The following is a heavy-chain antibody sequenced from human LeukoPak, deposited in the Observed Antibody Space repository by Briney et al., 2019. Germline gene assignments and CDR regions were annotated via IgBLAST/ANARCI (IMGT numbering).Heavy chain of an antibody. V-gene: IGHV4-38-2*02. CDR2: INHSGST. D-gene: IGHD1-26*01. Sequence: SETLSLTCTVSGYSISSGYYWGWIRQPPGKGLEWIGEINHSGSTNYNPSLKSRVTISVDTSKNQFSLKLSSVTAADTAVYYCARHPRDNSGSYYIDYWGQGTLVTVSS. CDR1: GYSISSGYY. CDR3: ARHPRDNSGSYYIDY. J-gene: IGHJ4*02.